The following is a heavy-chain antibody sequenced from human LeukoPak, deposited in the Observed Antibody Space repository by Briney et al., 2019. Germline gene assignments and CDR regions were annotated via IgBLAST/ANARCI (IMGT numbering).Heavy chain of an antibody. Sequence: GGSLRLSCAASGFTFSSYSMNWVRQAPGKGLVWVSRINSDGSSTSYADSVKGRFTISRDNAKNTLYLQMNSLRAEDTAVYYCARDDVSGGYGFSAFDIWGQGTMVTVSS. V-gene: IGHV3-74*01. J-gene: IGHJ3*02. CDR2: INSDGSST. CDR1: GFTFSSYS. D-gene: IGHD5-12*01. CDR3: ARDDVSGGYGFSAFDI.